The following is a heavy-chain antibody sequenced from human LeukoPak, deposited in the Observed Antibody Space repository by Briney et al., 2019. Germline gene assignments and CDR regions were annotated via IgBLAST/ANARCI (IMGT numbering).Heavy chain of an antibody. D-gene: IGHD2-15*01. J-gene: IGHJ5*01. Sequence: GESLKISCKGSGYSFTSYWIGCVRQMPGKGLEWMGIIYPGDSDTRYSPSFQGQVTISADKSITTAYLQWSSLKASDTAMYFCATSLACSGGACYPNWFDSWGQGTLVTVSS. V-gene: IGHV5-51*01. CDR2: IYPGDSDT. CDR3: ATSLACSGGACYPNWFDS. CDR1: GYSFTSYW.